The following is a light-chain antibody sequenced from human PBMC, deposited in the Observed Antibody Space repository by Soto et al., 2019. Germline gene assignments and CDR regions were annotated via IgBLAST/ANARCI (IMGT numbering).Light chain of an antibody. CDR3: QQRSNWPPEVT. V-gene: IGKV3-11*01. J-gene: IGKJ3*01. CDR2: DAS. Sequence: EIVLTQSPDTLSLSPGERATLSCRASQSVRSSLAWYQQKPGQAPRLLIYDASNRATGIPARFSGSGSGTDFTLTTISLEPEDFAVYYCQQRSNWPPEVTFGPGTKVDIK. CDR1: QSVRSS.